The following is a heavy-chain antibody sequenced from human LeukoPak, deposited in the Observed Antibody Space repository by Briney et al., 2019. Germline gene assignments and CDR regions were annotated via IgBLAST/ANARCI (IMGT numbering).Heavy chain of an antibody. V-gene: IGHV3-74*01. CDR3: ARGGSRPIDY. Sequence: GGSLRLSCAAPGFTFSSYWMHWVRQAPGKGLVWVSRINSDWSSTNYADLVKGRSTTSRDNAKNTLYLQMNSLRAADTAVHYCARGGSRPIDYWGQGTLVTVSS. J-gene: IGHJ4*02. D-gene: IGHD6-13*01. CDR1: GFTFSSYW. CDR2: INSDWSST.